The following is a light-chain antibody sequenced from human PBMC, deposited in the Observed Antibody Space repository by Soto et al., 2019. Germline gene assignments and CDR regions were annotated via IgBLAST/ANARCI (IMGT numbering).Light chain of an antibody. CDR2: DES. Sequence: EIVLTQSPATLSLSPGERGTLSCRASQTVYYYVAWYQQKPGQAPRLLIYDESNRAAGIPARFSGSGSGTDFTLTISSLEPEDFAVDYCVQRSTWPWTVGQGTKVEIK. J-gene: IGKJ1*01. CDR1: QTVYYY. V-gene: IGKV3-11*01. CDR3: VQRSTWPWT.